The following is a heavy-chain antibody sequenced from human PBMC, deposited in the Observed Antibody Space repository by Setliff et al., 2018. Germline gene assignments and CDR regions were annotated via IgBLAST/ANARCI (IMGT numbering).Heavy chain of an antibody. CDR2: INPKSGDT. CDR3: TTDPYDYVSSTATQLFDF. D-gene: IGHD3-16*01. J-gene: IGHJ4*02. V-gene: IGHV1-2*02. Sequence: ASVKVSCKASGYTFTDYSVHWLRQAPGQGPEWMGLINPKSGDTTYAQKFRGRVTMTRDTSISTAYMDLSSLISDDTAVYFCTTDPYDYVSSTATQLFDFWGQGTLVTVSS. CDR1: GYTFTDYS.